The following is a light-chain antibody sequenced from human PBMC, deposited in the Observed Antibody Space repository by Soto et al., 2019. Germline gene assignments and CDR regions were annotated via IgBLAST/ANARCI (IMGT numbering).Light chain of an antibody. J-gene: IGLJ3*02. Sequence: QSVLTQPPPASGTPGQRVTISCSGSSSNIGSNTVNWYQQLPGTAPKLLIYSNNQRPSGVPDRFSGSKSGTSASLAISGLQSEDEADYYCAAWDDSLNGPVFGGGTKLPVL. CDR1: SSNIGSNT. CDR2: SNN. CDR3: AAWDDSLNGPV. V-gene: IGLV1-44*01.